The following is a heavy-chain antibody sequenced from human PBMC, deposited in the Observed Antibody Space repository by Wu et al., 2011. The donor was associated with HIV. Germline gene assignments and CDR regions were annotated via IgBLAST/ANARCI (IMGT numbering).Heavy chain of an antibody. CDR2: INTYNGNT. CDR3: ATNRAVAGTGGNWFDP. CDR1: EAPSAATL. J-gene: IGHJ5*02. D-gene: IGHD6-19*01. Sequence: KKPGSSVKVSCKASEAPSAATLSAGCDRPLDKGLSDGWINTYNGNTNYAQNLQGRVTMTTDTSTSTAYMELRSLRSDDTAVYYCATNRAVAGTGGNWFDPWGQGTLVTVSS. V-gene: IGHV1-18*04.